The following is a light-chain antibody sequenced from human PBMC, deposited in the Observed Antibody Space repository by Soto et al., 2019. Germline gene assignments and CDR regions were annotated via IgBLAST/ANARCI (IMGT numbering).Light chain of an antibody. V-gene: IGLV2-14*01. CDR1: SSDVGGYNY. CDR3: SSYTSSSTPLV. J-gene: IGLJ1*01. Sequence: QSALTQPASVSGSPGQSITISCTGTSSDVGGYNYVSWYQQHPGKAPKLMIYEVSNRPSGVSNRFSGSKSGNTASLTISGLQAEDDADYYCSSYTSSSTPLVFGTGTKLTVL. CDR2: EVS.